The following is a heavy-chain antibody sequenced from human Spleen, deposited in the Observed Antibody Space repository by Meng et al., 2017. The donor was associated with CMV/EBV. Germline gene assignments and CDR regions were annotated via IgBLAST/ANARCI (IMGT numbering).Heavy chain of an antibody. J-gene: IGHJ6*02. CDR2: ISYDGSNK. CDR3: AREGRIVVVPAAIDDYYYGMDV. CDR1: GFDFSSYA. Sequence: GESLKISCAASGFDFSSYALHWVRQAPGKGLEWVAVISYDGSNKYYADSVKGRFTISRDNSKNTLYLQMNSLRAEDTAVYYCAREGRIVVVPAAIDDYYYGMDVWGQGTTVTVSS. V-gene: IGHV3-30*04. D-gene: IGHD2-2*02.